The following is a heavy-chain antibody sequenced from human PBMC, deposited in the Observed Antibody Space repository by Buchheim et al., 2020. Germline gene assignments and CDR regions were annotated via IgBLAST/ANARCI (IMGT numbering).Heavy chain of an antibody. D-gene: IGHD6-13*01. CDR1: GFTFSSYE. CDR3: ARDLGAAGQHFDY. J-gene: IGHJ4*02. Sequence: EVQLVESGGGLVQPGGSLRLSCAASGFTFSSYEMNWVRQAPGQGLEWVSYITSSGDIGYYADSVKGRFTISRDNAKNSLYLQMNSLRAEDTAVYYCARDLGAAGQHFDYWGQGTL. CDR2: ITSSGDIG. V-gene: IGHV3-48*03.